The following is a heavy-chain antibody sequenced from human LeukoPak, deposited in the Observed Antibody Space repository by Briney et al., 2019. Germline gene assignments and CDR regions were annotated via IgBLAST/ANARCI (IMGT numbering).Heavy chain of an antibody. CDR3: ARDRAAAAGTRSFGYYGMDV. CDR1: GYTFTSYG. D-gene: IGHD6-13*01. CDR2: ISAYSSNT. V-gene: IGHV1-18*01. Sequence: ASVKVSCKASGYTFTSYGISWVRQAPGQGLEWMGWISAYSSNTNSAQKVQGRVTVTTDTSASTACMELRSLRSDDTAMYYFARDRAAAAGTRSFGYYGMDVWGQGTTVTVSS. J-gene: IGHJ6*02.